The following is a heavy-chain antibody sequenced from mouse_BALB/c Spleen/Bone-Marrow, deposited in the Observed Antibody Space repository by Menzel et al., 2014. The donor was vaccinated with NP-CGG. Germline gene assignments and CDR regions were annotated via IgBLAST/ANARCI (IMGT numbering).Heavy chain of an antibody. D-gene: IGHD2-4*01. V-gene: IGHV1S56*01. CDR3: ARKSQRAYDSMNY. Sequence: VQLQQSGPELVKPGASVRISCKAPGYTFTSYYIHWVRQRPGQGLEWIGWIYPGDFNTKFDEKFKGKATLTADKSSSTASMQLSSLTSEDSAVYFCARKSQRAYDSMNYWGQGTSVTVSS. CDR2: IYPGDFNT. J-gene: IGHJ4*01. CDR1: GYTFTSYY.